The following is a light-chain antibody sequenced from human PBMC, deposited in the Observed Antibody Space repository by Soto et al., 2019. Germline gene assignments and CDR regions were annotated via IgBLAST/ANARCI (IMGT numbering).Light chain of an antibody. V-gene: IGLV2-14*01. CDR1: SSDVGGYNY. Sequence: QSVLTQPASVSGSDGQAIPLTCTGTSSDVGGYNYVSWYQQHPGKAPKLMIYDVSNRPSGVSNRFSGSKSGNTASLTISGLQAEDEADYYCSSYTSSRSYVFGTGTKVTVL. J-gene: IGLJ1*01. CDR3: SSYTSSRSYV. CDR2: DVS.